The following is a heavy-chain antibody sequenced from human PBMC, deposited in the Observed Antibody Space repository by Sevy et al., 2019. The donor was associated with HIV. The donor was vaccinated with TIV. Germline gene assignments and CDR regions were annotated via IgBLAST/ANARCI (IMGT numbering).Heavy chain of an antibody. CDR3: ARAPTGYYDDSSGYYGFDY. D-gene: IGHD3-22*01. J-gene: IGHJ4*02. V-gene: IGHV1-69*13. CDR1: GGTFSSYA. Sequence: ASVKVSCKASGGTFSSYAISWVRQAPGQGLEWMGGIIPIFGTANYAQKFQGRVTITADESTSTAYMELSSLRSEDTAVYYCARAPTGYYDDSSGYYGFDYWGQGTLVTVSS. CDR2: IIPIFGTA.